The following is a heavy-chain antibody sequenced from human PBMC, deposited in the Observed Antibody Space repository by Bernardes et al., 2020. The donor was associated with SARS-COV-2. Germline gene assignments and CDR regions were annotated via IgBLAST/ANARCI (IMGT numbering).Heavy chain of an antibody. CDR2: FAPEDGET. J-gene: IGHJ2*01. CDR1: GYTLTALP. Sequence: ASVKVSCKASGYTLTALPMHWVRQAPGQGLEWMGGFAPEDGETNYAQKFQGRVTMTEDTSTDTAYMELSSLRSEDTAVYYCATIPSNWGSSYSGWYFDPWGRGTLVT. D-gene: IGHD7-27*01. CDR3: ATIPSNWGSSYSGWYFDP. V-gene: IGHV1-24*01.